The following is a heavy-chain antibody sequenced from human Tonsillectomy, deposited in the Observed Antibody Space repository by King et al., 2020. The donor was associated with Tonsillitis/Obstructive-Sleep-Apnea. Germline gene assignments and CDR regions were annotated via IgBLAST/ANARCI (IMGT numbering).Heavy chain of an antibody. J-gene: IGHJ6*03. Sequence: VQLVESGGGLVQPGGSLRLSCAASGFTFISYWMHWVRQAPGKGLVWVSRISSDGSRTSYADSVKGRFTISRDNAKSTLYLQMNSLRADDTAVYFCARVGGIRPYYYYMDVWGKGTTVTVSS. CDR2: ISSDGSRT. CDR1: GFTFISYW. CDR3: ARVGGIRPYYYYMDV. V-gene: IGHV3-74*01. D-gene: IGHD6-13*01.